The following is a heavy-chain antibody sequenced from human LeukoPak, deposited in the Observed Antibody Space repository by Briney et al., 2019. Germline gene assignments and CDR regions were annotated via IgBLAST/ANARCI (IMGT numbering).Heavy chain of an antibody. D-gene: IGHD3-22*01. CDR3: ARDFVHYDSSGYPRSYYYYGMDV. V-gene: IGHV4-31*03. CDR2: IYYSGST. J-gene: IGHJ6*02. Sequence: PSETLSLTCTVSGGSISSGGYYWSWIRQHPGKGLEWIGYIYYSGSTYYNPSLKSRVTISVDTSKNQFSLKLSSVTAADTAVYYCARDFVHYDSSGYPRSYYYYGMDVWGQGTTVTVSS. CDR1: GGSISSGGYY.